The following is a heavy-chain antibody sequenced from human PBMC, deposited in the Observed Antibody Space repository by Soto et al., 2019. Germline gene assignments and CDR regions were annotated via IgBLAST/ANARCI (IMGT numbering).Heavy chain of an antibody. D-gene: IGHD2-15*01. J-gene: IGHJ6*02. V-gene: IGHV4-30-4*01. CDR2: IYYSGST. CDR3: ARECCSGGSCLYYYYYGMDV. CDR1: GGSISSGDYY. Sequence: SETLSLTCTVSGGSISSGDYYWSWIRQPPGKGLEWIGYIYYSGSTYYNPSLKSRVTISVDTSKNQFSLKLSSVTAADTAVYYCARECCSGGSCLYYYYYGMDVWGQGTTVTVSS.